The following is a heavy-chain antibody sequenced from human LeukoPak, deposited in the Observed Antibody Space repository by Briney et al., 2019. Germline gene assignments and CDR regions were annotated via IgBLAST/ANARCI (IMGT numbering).Heavy chain of an antibody. V-gene: IGHV4-59*12. D-gene: IGHD3-16*02. CDR3: ARRLYDYVWGTYRSYYFDY. Sequence: SETLSLTCSVSGAFISNYYWSWIRQPPGKGLEWIGYMYYSGSTNNNPSLKSRVTMSVDPSKNQFSLNLNSVTAADTAVYFCARRLYDYVWGTYRSYYFDYWGQGSLVNVAS. CDR2: MYYSGST. J-gene: IGHJ4*02. CDR1: GAFISNYY.